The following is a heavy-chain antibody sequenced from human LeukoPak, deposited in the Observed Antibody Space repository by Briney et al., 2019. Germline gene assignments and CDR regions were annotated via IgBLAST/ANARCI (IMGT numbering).Heavy chain of an antibody. V-gene: IGHV4-59*01. Sequence: KASETLSLTCTVSGGSISSYYWSWIRQPPGKGLEWIGNIYYTGSTNYNPSLKSRVTISVDTSKNQFCLKLSSVTAADTAVYYCARAFSSGWYPYSIGGLWFDYWGQGTLVTVSS. CDR3: ARAFSSGWYPYSIGGLWFDY. D-gene: IGHD6-19*01. J-gene: IGHJ4*02. CDR2: IYYTGST. CDR1: GGSISSYY.